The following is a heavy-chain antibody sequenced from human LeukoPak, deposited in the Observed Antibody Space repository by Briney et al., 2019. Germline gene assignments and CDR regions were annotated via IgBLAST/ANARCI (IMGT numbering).Heavy chain of an antibody. CDR1: GGSISSGPYY. D-gene: IGHD3-9*01. CDR3: ARSKDILTGYCFDY. Sequence: SETLSLTCTVSGGSISSGPYYWGWIRQPPGKGLEWIGYIYYSGSTNYNPSLKSRVTISVDTSKNQFSLKLSSVTAADTAVYYCARSKDILTGYCFDYWGQGTLVTVSS. V-gene: IGHV4-61*01. J-gene: IGHJ4*02. CDR2: IYYSGST.